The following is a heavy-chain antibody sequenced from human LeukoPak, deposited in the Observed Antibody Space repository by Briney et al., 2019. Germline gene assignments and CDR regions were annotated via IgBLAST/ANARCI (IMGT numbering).Heavy chain of an antibody. D-gene: IGHD3-22*01. CDR1: GFTFSNYY. CDR2: IGYDGGET. J-gene: IGHJ4*02. V-gene: IGHV3-33*08. Sequence: PGGSLRLSCAASGFTFSNYYMNWVRQAPGKGLEWVAVIGYDGGETYYSDSAKGRFTISRDNSKNTLHLQMNSLRAEDTAVYYCARDFESYYDVWGQGTLVTVSS. CDR3: ARDFESYYDV.